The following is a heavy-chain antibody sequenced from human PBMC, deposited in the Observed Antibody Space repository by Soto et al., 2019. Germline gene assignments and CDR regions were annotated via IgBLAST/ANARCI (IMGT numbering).Heavy chain of an antibody. CDR1: GFTFSSYA. CDR3: AKDLGFGFGGGSN. D-gene: IGHD3-10*01. CDR2: ISGSGGST. V-gene: IGHV3-23*01. J-gene: IGHJ4*02. Sequence: EVQLLESGGGLVQPGGSLRLSCAASGFTFSSYAMSWVRQAPGKGLEWVSAISGSGGSTYYADSVKGQFTISRDNSKNTLYLQMNSLRAEDTAVYYCAKDLGFGFGGGSNWGQGTLVTVSS.